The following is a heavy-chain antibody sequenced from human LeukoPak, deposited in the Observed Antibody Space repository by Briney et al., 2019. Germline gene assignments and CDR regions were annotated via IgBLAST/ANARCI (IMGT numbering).Heavy chain of an antibody. CDR2: IYHSGST. J-gene: IGHJ4*02. CDR1: GYSISSGYY. V-gene: IGHV4-38-2*02. Sequence: SETLSLTCTVSGYSISSGYYWGWIRQPPGKGLEWIGSIYHSGSTYYNPSPKSRVTISVDTSKNQFSLKLSSVTAADTAVYYCARDLYWGQGTLVTVSS. CDR3: ARDLY.